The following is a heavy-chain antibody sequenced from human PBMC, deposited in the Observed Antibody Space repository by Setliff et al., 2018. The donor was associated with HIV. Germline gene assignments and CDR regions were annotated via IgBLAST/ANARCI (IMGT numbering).Heavy chain of an antibody. CDR3: ARGYYNFWSGYYDSRFPNPIDAFDI. CDR2: MSAYSGDT. CDR1: GYTFTAYG. Sequence: ASVKVSCKASGYTFTAYGITWVRQAPGQGLEWMGWMSAYSGDTKYAQKIQGRVNMTRDTSTDTAYVELRSLRFDDTALYYCARGYYNFWSGYYDSRFPNPIDAFDIWGQGTMVT. J-gene: IGHJ3*02. D-gene: IGHD3-3*01. V-gene: IGHV1-18*04.